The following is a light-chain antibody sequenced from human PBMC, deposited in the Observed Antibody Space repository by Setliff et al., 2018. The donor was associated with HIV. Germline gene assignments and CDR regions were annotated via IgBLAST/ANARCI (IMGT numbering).Light chain of an antibody. CDR3: CPYAGSGTLDV. CDR1: SSDVGSYKL. CDR2: EVT. Sequence: QSVLTQPASVSGSPGQSITISCTGTSSDVGSYKLVSWYQQHPGKAPKVMIYEVTKRPSGVSNRFSGSKSANTASLTISGLQAEDEADYYCCPYAGSGTLDVFGTGTKVTVL. J-gene: IGLJ1*01. V-gene: IGLV2-23*02.